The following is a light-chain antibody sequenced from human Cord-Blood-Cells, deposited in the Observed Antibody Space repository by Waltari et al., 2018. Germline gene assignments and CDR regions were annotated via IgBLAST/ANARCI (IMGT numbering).Light chain of an antibody. J-gene: IGKJ4*01. CDR2: GAS. CDR3: QQYNNWPPLT. CDR1: QSVSSN. V-gene: IGKV3-15*01. Sequence: EIVMTQSPATLSVSPGERATLPCRASQSVSSNLAWYQQKPGQAPRLLIYGASTRATGIPARFSGSGSGTEFTRTISSLQSEDFAVDYCQQYNNWPPLTFGGGTKVEIK.